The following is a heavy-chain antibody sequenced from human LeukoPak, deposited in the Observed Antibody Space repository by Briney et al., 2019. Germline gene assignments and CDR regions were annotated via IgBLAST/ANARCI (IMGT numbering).Heavy chain of an antibody. CDR2: ISYDGTNK. Sequence: GGSLRLSCAASGFTFSTYAIHWVRQAPGKGLEWVAVISYDGTNKNYADSVKGRFTISRDNSKNTLYLQMNSLRAEDTAVYYCASPNWNYDFYFDYWGQGTLVTVSS. J-gene: IGHJ4*02. CDR3: ASPNWNYDFYFDY. D-gene: IGHD1-7*01. CDR1: GFTFSTYA. V-gene: IGHV3-30*01.